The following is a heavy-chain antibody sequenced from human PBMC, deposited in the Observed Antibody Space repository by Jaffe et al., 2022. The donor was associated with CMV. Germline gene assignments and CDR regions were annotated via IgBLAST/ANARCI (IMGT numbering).Heavy chain of an antibody. D-gene: IGHD1-26*01. CDR3: AKLGGTYIY. CDR2: INMDGDKT. J-gene: IGHJ4*02. V-gene: IGHV3-23*01. Sequence: DVQLLQSGGGLEQPGRSLRLSCAASGFTFSSFAMTWVRQAPGKGLEWVSTINMDGDKTYYADSVKGRFTISRDNSKNTVDLQMSSLRAEDTALYYCAKLGGTYIYWGQGSLVTVSS. CDR1: GFTFSSFA.